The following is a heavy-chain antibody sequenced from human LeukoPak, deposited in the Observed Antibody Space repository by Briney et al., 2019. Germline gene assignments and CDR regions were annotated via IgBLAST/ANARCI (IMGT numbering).Heavy chain of an antibody. Sequence: SETLSLTCTVSGYSINSGYYWGWIRQPPGKGLEWIGSIYHSGTTYYNPSLKSRVTISVDTSKNQFSLKLSSVTAADTAVYYCAREYLTAIDYWGQGTLVTVSS. CDR1: GYSINSGYY. V-gene: IGHV4-38-2*02. D-gene: IGHD1-14*01. J-gene: IGHJ4*02. CDR2: IYHSGTT. CDR3: AREYLTAIDY.